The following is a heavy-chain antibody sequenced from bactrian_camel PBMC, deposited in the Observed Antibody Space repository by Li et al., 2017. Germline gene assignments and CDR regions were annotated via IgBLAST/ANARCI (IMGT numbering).Heavy chain of an antibody. Sequence: VQLVESGGGLVQPGGSLRLSCRASGFTFSSFAMSWVRQAPGKGLEWASTISGGGTTYHADSVKGRFTISRDNGKNTAYLQLNNLQSEDTAQYYCAALAWGFNYWGQGTQVTVS. CDR1: GFTFSSFA. D-gene: IGHD1*01. J-gene: IGHJ4*01. CDR3: AALAWGFNY. V-gene: IGHV3S40*01. CDR2: ISGGGTT.